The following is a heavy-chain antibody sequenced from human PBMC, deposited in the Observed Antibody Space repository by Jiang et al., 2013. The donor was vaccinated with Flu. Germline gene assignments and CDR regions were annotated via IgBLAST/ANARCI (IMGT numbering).Heavy chain of an antibody. CDR3: ASSYSGYDGVGYMDV. V-gene: IGHV5-10-1*01. CDR2: IDPSDSYT. Sequence: SCKGSGYSFTSYWISWVRQMPGKGLEWMGRIDPSDSYTNYSPSFQGHVTISADKSISTAYLQWSSLKASDTAMYYCASSYSGYDGVGYMDVWGKGTTVTVSS. J-gene: IGHJ6*03. CDR1: GYSFTSYW. D-gene: IGHD5-12*01.